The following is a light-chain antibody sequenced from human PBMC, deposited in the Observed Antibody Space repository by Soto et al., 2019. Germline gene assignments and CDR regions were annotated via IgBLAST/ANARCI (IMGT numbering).Light chain of an antibody. CDR2: GAS. V-gene: IGKV3-15*01. CDR3: QQYDNGPRT. CDR1: QRLXSN. J-gene: IGKJ1*01. Sequence: IVLTQSAATLSLSPGERATLSCRASQRLXSNFVWDQQKPGQAPRILXFGASTRATGCPARCSGSGSATEFTLTISSLQSEDVAVYYFQQYDNGPRTFGQGTKVDI.